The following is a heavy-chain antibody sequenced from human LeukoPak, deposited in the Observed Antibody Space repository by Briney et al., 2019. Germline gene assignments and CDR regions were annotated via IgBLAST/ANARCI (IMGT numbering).Heavy chain of an antibody. D-gene: IGHD5-24*01. CDR1: GYIFISYG. V-gene: IGHV1-18*01. J-gene: IGHJ5*02. CDR2: ISTYNGNT. CDR3: ARDWAGDSPYGYNYGIWFDP. Sequence: ASVKVSCKASGYIFISYGITWVRQAPGQGLEWMGWISTYNGNTNYAQNLQGRVTMTTDTSTSTVYMELRGLRSDDTAVYYCARDWAGDSPYGYNYGIWFDPWGQGTLVTVSS.